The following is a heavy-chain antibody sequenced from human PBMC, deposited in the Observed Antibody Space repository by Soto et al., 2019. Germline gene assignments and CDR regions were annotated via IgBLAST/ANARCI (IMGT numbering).Heavy chain of an antibody. D-gene: IGHD2-2*01. Sequence: PSETLSLTCAVYGGSFSGYYWSWLRQPPGKGLEWIGEINHSGSTNYNPSLKSRVTISVDTSKNQFSLKLSSVTAADTAVYYCARGRSVVVPAAISYYYYYMDVWGKGTTVTVSS. CDR1: GGSFSGYY. CDR2: INHSGST. CDR3: ARGRSVVVPAAISYYYYYMDV. V-gene: IGHV4-34*01. J-gene: IGHJ6*03.